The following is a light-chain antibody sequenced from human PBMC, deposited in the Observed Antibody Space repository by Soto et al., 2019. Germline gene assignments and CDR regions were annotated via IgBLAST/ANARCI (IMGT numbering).Light chain of an antibody. V-gene: IGKV3-20*01. CDR2: GAS. J-gene: IGKJ1*01. CDR3: QQYAGT. Sequence: GLTHSPGTLSLSKGARATLSCRASQSVGSDLVWYRQKPGQAPRLLIYGASNRATGVPDRFSGSGSGTDFTLTISRLEPEDFAVYYCQQYAGTFGQGAKVDTK. CDR1: QSVGSD.